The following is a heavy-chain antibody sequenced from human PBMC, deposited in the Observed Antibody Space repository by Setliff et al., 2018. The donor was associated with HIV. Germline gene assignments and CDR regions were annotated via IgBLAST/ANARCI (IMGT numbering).Heavy chain of an antibody. V-gene: IGHV4-61*01. J-gene: IGHJ3*02. CDR1: GGSFSSSSYS. CDR2: IYYSGST. Sequence: PSETLSLTCIVSGGSFSSSSYSWGWIRLPPGKGLEWIGYIYYSGSTNYNPSLKSRVTISVDTSKNQFSLKLSSGTAADTAVYYCARDESTAIDAFDIWGQGTMVTVSS. D-gene: IGHD5-18*01. CDR3: ARDESTAIDAFDI.